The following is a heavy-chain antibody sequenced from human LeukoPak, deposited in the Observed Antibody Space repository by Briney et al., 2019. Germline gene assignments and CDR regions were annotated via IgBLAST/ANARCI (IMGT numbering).Heavy chain of an antibody. CDR2: ISGSGGST. Sequence: PGGSLRLSCAASGFTFSSYAMSWVRQAPGKGLEWVSAISGSGGSTYYADSVKGRFTISRDNSKNTLYLQMNSLRAEDTAVYYCAKAGPIGYCSSTSCYEGGTSDYWGQGTLVTVSS. CDR1: GFTFSSYA. CDR3: AKAGPIGYCSSTSCYEGGTSDY. J-gene: IGHJ4*02. V-gene: IGHV3-23*01. D-gene: IGHD2-2*01.